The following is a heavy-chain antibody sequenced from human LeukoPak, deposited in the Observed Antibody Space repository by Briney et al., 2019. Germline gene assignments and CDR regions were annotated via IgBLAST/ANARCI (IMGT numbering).Heavy chain of an antibody. CDR1: GGSISSYY. D-gene: IGHD3-10*01. Sequence: SETLSLTCTVSGGSISSYYWSWIRQPPGKGLEWIGYIYYSGSTNYNPSLKSRVTISVDTSKNQFSLKLSSVTAADTAVYYCARQVFWFTYYYGSGRGWFDPWGQGTLVTVSS. V-gene: IGHV4-59*08. CDR2: IYYSGST. J-gene: IGHJ5*02. CDR3: ARQVFWFTYYYGSGRGWFDP.